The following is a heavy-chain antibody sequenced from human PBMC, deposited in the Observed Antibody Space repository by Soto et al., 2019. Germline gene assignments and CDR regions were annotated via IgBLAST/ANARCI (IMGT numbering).Heavy chain of an antibody. J-gene: IGHJ4*02. D-gene: IGHD1-26*01. V-gene: IGHV3-30*18. Sequence: PGGSLRLSCAASGFTFSSYGMHWVRQAPGKGLERVAVISYDGSNKYYADSVKGRFTISRDNSKNTLYLQMNSLRAEDTSVYYCAKARIVGATRTPFDYWGQGTLVTVSS. CDR3: AKARIVGATRTPFDY. CDR1: GFTFSSYG. CDR2: ISYDGSNK.